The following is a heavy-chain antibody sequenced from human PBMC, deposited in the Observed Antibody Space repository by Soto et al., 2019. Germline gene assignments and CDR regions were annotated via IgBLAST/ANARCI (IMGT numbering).Heavy chain of an antibody. Sequence: SETLSLTCTVSGGSIISSSYYWGLIRQPPGKGLEWIGSIYYSGSTYYNPSLKSRVTISVDTSKNQFSLKLSSVTAADTAVYYCARRLYYDSSGFEGGGMDVWGQGTTVTVSS. J-gene: IGHJ6*02. CDR1: GGSIISSSYY. D-gene: IGHD3-22*01. V-gene: IGHV4-39*01. CDR2: IYYSGST. CDR3: ARRLYYDSSGFEGGGMDV.